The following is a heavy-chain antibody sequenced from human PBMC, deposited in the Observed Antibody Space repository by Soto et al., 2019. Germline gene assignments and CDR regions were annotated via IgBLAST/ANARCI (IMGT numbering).Heavy chain of an antibody. V-gene: IGHV1-18*01. D-gene: IGHD3-16*01. CDR2: ISPYNDYT. CDR3: AIVGYYDNTWGKLSHYGLDV. Sequence: ASVKVSCKASGYTFIRYGITWVRQAPGQGLEWMGWISPYNDYTIYAQKLQGRVTMTTDTSTRTVYLDLRSLKSDDTAVYYCAIVGYYDNTWGKLSHYGLDVWGQGTSVTVSS. J-gene: IGHJ6*02. CDR1: GYTFIRYG.